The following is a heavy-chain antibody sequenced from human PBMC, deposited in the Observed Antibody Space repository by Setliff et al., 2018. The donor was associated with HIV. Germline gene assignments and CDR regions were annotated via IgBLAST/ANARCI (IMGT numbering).Heavy chain of an antibody. CDR1: GGSISSGGFY. D-gene: IGHD3-22*01. CDR3: ARLTYYYDTSGPAAAFDI. J-gene: IGHJ3*02. Sequence: SETLSLTCNVSGGSISSGGFYWNWIRQHPGKGLEWIGYIYNSGSTYYSPSLQSRLTISVDTSKNQLSLKLTTVTAADTAVYYCARLTYYYDTSGPAAAFDIWGQGTMVTVSS. CDR2: IYNSGST. V-gene: IGHV4-31*03.